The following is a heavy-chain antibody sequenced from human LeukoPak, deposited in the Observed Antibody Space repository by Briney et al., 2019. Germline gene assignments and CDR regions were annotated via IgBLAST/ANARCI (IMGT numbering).Heavy chain of an antibody. D-gene: IGHD6-6*01. CDR2: IKQDGSEK. CDR1: GFTFSNYA. CDR3: ARDPAGYSSSRYPFDY. V-gene: IGHV3-7*03. Sequence: GGSLRLSCAASGFTFSNYAMNWVRQAPGKGLEWVANIKQDGSEKYYVDSVKGRFTISRDNAKNSLYLQMNSLRAEDTAVYYCARDPAGYSSSRYPFDYWGQGTLVTVSS. J-gene: IGHJ4*02.